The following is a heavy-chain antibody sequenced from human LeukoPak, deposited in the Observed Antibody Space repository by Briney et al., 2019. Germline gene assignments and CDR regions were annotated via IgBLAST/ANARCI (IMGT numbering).Heavy chain of an antibody. CDR3: ARWIQLWQRYGMDV. Sequence: GRSLRLSCAASGFTFSSYGMHWVRQAPGKGLEWVAVISYDGSNKYYADSVKGRSTISRDNSKNTLYLQMNSLRAEDTAVYYCARWIQLWQRYGMDVWGKGTTVTVSS. CDR1: GFTFSSYG. CDR2: ISYDGSNK. V-gene: IGHV3-30*03. D-gene: IGHD5-18*01. J-gene: IGHJ6*04.